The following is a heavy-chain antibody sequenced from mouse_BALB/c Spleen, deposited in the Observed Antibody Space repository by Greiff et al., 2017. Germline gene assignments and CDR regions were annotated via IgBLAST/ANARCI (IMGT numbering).Heavy chain of an antibody. D-gene: IGHD1-1*01. CDR2: INPYNDGT. V-gene: IGHV1-14*01. CDR1: GYTFTSYV. Sequence: LVESGPELVKPGASVKMSCKASGYTFTSYVMHWVKQKPGQGLEWIGYINPYNDGTKYNEKFKGKATLTSDKSSSTAYMELSSLTSEDSAVYYCARRALRYYFDYWGQGTTLTVSS. J-gene: IGHJ2*01. CDR3: ARRALRYYFDY.